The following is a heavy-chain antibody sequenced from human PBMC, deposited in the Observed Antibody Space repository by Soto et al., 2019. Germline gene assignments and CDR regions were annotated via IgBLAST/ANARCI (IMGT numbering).Heavy chain of an antibody. CDR3: VKDMARASYGYRFDFDY. J-gene: IGHJ4*02. V-gene: IGHV3-9*01. Sequence: HPGGSLRLSCAASGLTFDDYAMHWVRQAPGKGLEWVSGISWNSGSIGYADSVKGRFTISRDNAKNSLYLQMNSLRGEDTTLYYCVKDMARASYGYRFDFDYWGQGTPVTVSS. CDR2: ISWNSGSI. CDR1: GLTFDDYA. D-gene: IGHD5-18*01.